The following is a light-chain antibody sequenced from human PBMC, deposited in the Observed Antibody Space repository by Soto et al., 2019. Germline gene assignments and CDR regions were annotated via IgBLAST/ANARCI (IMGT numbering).Light chain of an antibody. V-gene: IGKV3-11*01. CDR2: DAY. Sequence: LTQSPSCLSVFLSDRFTIACRASESISRWLAWYQQKPGQAPRLLIYDAYNRATGIPPRFSGSGSGTDFTLTISSLEPEDSAVYYCQQRHMWPITFGQGTRLEI. CDR1: ESISRW. CDR3: QQRHMWPIT. J-gene: IGKJ5*01.